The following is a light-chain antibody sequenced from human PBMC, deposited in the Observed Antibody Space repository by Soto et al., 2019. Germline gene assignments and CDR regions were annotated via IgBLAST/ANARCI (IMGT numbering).Light chain of an antibody. V-gene: IGKV1-5*03. J-gene: IGKJ2*01. CDR2: KVS. Sequence: DIQMTQFPSTLSASVGDSVTITCRASQTISSWLAWYQQKPGKPPKLLMYKVSSLDSGVPSRFSGSGSGTEFTLTISSLQPEDFATYYCQQYNSYAYTFGQGTKLEIK. CDR1: QTISSW. CDR3: QQYNSYAYT.